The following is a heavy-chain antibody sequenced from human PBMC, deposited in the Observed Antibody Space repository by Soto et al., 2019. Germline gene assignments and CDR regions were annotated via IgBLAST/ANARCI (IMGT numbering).Heavy chain of an antibody. J-gene: IGHJ4*02. CDR3: ARDFKKGSYLDY. V-gene: IGHV3-33*01. CDR1: GFTFRTYG. Sequence: PGGSLRLSCAASGFTFRTYGFHWVRQAPGKGLEWLALIWFDENNKNYADSVKGRFTISRDNSQNTLYLQINSLRAEDTAVYYCARDFKKGSYLDYWGQGTLVTVSS. CDR2: IWFDENNK. D-gene: IGHD3-10*01.